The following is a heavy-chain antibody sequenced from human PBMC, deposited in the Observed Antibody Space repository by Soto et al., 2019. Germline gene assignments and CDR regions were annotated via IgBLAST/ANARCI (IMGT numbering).Heavy chain of an antibody. CDR2: IFYSGST. CDR1: GGSISSYY. J-gene: IGHJ6*02. D-gene: IGHD3-9*01. V-gene: IGHV4-59*01. Sequence: SETLSLTCTVSGGSISSYYWSWIRQPPGKGLEWIGYIFYSGSTNYNPSLKSRVTISVDTSKNQFSLKLSSVTAADTAVYYCARDSGTTYYDILTGYPGSEYYGMDVWGQGTTVTVSS. CDR3: ARDSGTTYYDILTGYPGSEYYGMDV.